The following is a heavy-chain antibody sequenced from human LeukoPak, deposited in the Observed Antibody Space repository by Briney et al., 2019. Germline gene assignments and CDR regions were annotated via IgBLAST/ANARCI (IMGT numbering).Heavy chain of an antibody. V-gene: IGHV1-8*01. D-gene: IGHD2-15*01. Sequence: GASVKVSCKASGYTFTSYDINWVRQATGQGLEWMGWMSPNSGNTGYAQKFQGRVTMTRDTSTSTVYMELSSLRSEDTAVYYCARDRGLGYCSGGSCYAPDYWGQGTLVTVSS. CDR1: GYTFTSYD. J-gene: IGHJ4*02. CDR2: MSPNSGNT. CDR3: ARDRGLGYCSGGSCYAPDY.